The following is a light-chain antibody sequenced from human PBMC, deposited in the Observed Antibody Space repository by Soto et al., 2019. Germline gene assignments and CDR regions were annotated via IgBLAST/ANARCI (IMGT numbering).Light chain of an antibody. CDR3: QQYYTTPTVT. J-gene: IGKJ5*01. V-gene: IGKV4-1*01. CDR2: WAS. CDR1: QSVFYSPNNKNY. Sequence: DIVMTQSPDSLAVSLGERATINCKSSQSVFYSPNNKNYLSWYQQKAGQPPKLLIYWASTRESGVPDRFSGSGSGTDFTLTISSLQTEDVAVYYCQQYYTTPTVTFGQGTRLEIK.